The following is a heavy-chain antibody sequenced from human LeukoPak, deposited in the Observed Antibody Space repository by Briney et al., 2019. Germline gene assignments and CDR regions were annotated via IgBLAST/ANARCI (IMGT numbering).Heavy chain of an antibody. CDR2: MNPNSGNT. D-gene: IGHD5-24*01. CDR1: GYTCTSYY. Sequence: ASVKVFCKASGYTCTSYYINWVRQATGQGLEWMVWMNPNSGNTGYAQKFQGRVTMTRNTSISTAYMELSSLRSEDTAVYYCARDVEMATEVFDYWGQGTLVTVSS. CDR3: ARDVEMATEVFDY. J-gene: IGHJ4*02. V-gene: IGHV1-8*01.